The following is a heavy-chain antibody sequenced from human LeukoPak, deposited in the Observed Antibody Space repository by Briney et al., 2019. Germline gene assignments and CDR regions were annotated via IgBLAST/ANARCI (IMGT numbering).Heavy chain of an antibody. CDR2: INSDASRP. CDR3: ARETREAGSCDHQAASFDV. Sequence: GGSLRLSCAASRFTFSDYWINWVRQAPGKGLVWVSRINSDASRPSYADSVKGRFTISRDNAKNILNLQMNSLRVEDTALYYCARETREAGSCDHQAASFDVWGQGTMVSVSS. D-gene: IGHD2-15*01. V-gene: IGHV3-74*01. CDR1: RFTFSDYW. J-gene: IGHJ3*01.